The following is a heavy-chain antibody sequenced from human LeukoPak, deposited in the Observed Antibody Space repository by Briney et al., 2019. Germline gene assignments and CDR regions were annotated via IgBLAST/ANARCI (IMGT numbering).Heavy chain of an antibody. CDR3: ARGVEMATICDY. J-gene: IGHJ4*02. Sequence: SETLSLTCTVSGGSISSYYWSWIRQPPGKGLEWIGYIYYSGSTNYNPSLKSRVTISVDTSKNQFSLKLSSVTAADTAVYYCARGVEMATICDYWGQGTLVTVSS. CDR1: GGSISSYY. CDR2: IYYSGST. D-gene: IGHD5-24*01. V-gene: IGHV4-59*01.